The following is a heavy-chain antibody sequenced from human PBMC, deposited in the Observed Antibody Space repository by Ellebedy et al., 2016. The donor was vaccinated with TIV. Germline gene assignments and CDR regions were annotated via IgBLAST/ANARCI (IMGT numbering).Heavy chain of an antibody. V-gene: IGHV4-28*05. CDR2: IHHSGSV. CDR3: ARIGYCSTASCSGAFDI. J-gene: IGHJ3*02. Sequence: MPSETLSLTCAVSGYSISSLNWWGWIRQHPGKGLEFIGYIHHSGSVYYNPSLWSRVTMSLDTSKNQFSLKLSSVTAVDTALYYCARIGYCSTASCSGAFDIWGQGTMVTVSS. D-gene: IGHD2-2*03. CDR1: GYSISSLNW.